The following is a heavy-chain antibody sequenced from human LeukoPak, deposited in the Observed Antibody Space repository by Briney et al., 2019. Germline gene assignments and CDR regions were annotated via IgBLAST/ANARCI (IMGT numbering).Heavy chain of an antibody. J-gene: IGHJ4*02. CDR3: ARVSRGYDILY. D-gene: IGHD3-9*01. V-gene: IGHV4-38-2*02. CDR2: IYHSGTT. Sequence: PSETLSLTCTVSNYSITSGYYWGWIRQPPGKGLEWIGSIYHSGTTYYNPSLKSRVTISVDTSKNQFSLNLSSVTAADTAVYYCARVSRGYDILYWGLGTLVTVSS. CDR1: NYSITSGYY.